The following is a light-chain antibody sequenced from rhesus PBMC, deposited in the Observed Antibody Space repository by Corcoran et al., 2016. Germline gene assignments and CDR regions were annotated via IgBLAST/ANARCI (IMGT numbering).Light chain of an antibody. J-gene: IGKJ1*01. CDR1: QGINKD. CDR3: LQHYTPPWT. V-gene: IGKV1-94*01. CDR2: AAS. Sequence: DIQMTQSPSSLSASIGDRVTGTCRASQGINKDLSWYQQKPGKAPTLLIYAASRLQTGVSSRFSGSGSGTAYTLPLSSLQPEDVATYSFLQHYTPPWTFGQGTKVEIK.